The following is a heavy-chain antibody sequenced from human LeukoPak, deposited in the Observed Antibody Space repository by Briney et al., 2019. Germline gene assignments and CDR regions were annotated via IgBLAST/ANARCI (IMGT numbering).Heavy chain of an antibody. V-gene: IGHV3-21*01. J-gene: IGHJ5*02. CDR1: GFTFSSYS. D-gene: IGHD3-22*01. Sequence: GGSLRLSSAASGFTFSSYSMNWVRQAPGKGLEWVSSISSSSSYIYYADSVKGRFTISRDNVKNSLYLQMNSLRAEDTAVYYCARDVGPRVYYDSSGPPRFDPWGQGTLVTVSS. CDR2: ISSSSSYI. CDR3: ARDVGPRVYYDSSGPPRFDP.